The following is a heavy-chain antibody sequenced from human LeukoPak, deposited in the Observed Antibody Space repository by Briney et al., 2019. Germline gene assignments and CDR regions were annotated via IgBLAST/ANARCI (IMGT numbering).Heavy chain of an antibody. D-gene: IGHD3-10*01. V-gene: IGHV3-49*04. CDR1: GFTFSDYY. CDR2: IRSKAYGVTT. J-gene: IGHJ6*04. Sequence: PGGSLRLSCAASGFTFSDYYMSWVRQAPGKGLEWVGFIRSKAYGVTTEHAASVKGRFTISRDDSKSIAYPQMNSLKTEDTAVYYCSRADYYGSGSPISLDVWGKGTTVTVSS. CDR3: SRADYYGSGSPISLDV.